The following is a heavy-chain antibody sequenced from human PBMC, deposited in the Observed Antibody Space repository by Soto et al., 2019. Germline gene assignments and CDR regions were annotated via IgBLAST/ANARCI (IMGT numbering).Heavy chain of an antibody. Sequence: PSGTLRLSWAVSGGTFSNHAMRWVRNAQGKGLEWVAVISYDGSNKYYADSVKGRFTISRDNSKNTLYLQMNSLRAEDTAVYYCARDRGYSSGYYYGYWGQGTLVTVSS. J-gene: IGHJ4*02. D-gene: IGHD3-22*01. V-gene: IGHV3-30-3*01. CDR3: ARDRGYSSGYYYGY. CDR1: GGTFSNHA. CDR2: ISYDGSNK.